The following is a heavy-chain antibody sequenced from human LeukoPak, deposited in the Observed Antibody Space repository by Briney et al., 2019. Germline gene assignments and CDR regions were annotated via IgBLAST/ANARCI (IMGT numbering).Heavy chain of an antibody. CDR3: ARRIAAAKHFDY. CDR1: GFTFSSYG. V-gene: IGHV3-33*01. J-gene: IGHJ4*02. CDR2: IWYDGSNK. Sequence: GGSLRLSCAASGFTFSSYGMHWVRQAPGKGLEWVAVIWYDGSNKYYADSVKGRFTISRDNSKNTLYLQMNSLRAEDTAVYYFARRIAAAKHFDYWGQGNLVTVSS. D-gene: IGHD6-13*01.